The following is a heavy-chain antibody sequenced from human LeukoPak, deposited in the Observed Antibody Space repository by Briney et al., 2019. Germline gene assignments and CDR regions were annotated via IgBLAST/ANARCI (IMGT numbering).Heavy chain of an antibody. CDR2: ISAYNGNT. D-gene: IGHD6-13*01. Sequence: ASVKVSCKASGYTFTSYGISWVRQAPGQGLEWMGWISAYNGNTNYAQKLQGRVTMTTDTSTSTAYMELRSLRSDDTAVYYCAILGYSSSWSPFDYWGQGTLVTVSS. CDR1: GYTFTSYG. V-gene: IGHV1-18*01. J-gene: IGHJ4*02. CDR3: AILGYSSSWSPFDY.